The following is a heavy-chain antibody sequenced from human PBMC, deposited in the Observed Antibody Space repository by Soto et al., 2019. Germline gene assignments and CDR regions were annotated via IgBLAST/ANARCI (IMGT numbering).Heavy chain of an antibody. CDR2: VKEDGSEL. CDR1: GFTFSSYS. J-gene: IGHJ4*02. CDR3: ARDIGFDYVN. V-gene: IGHV3-7*01. D-gene: IGHD3-16*01. Sequence: PGGSLRLSCAASGFTFSSYSMNWVRQAPGKGLEWVASVKEDGSELYYLHSVRGRFSISRDSAGNALHLTMNYLSAEDTGVYFCARDIGFDYVNWGQGIPVTVSS.